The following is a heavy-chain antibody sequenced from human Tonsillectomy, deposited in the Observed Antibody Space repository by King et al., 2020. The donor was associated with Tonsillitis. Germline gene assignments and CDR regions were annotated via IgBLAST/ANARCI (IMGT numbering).Heavy chain of an antibody. CDR2: ISSSSSYI. D-gene: IGHD3-22*01. CDR3: ARDLTLYYYDSSGYLSAAASSLDY. J-gene: IGHJ4*02. Sequence: VQLVESGGGLVKPGGSLRLSCAASGFTFSSYSMNWVRQAPGKGLEWVASISSSSSYIYYADSVKGRCTISRANAKNSLYLQMNSLRAEDTAVYYCARDLTLYYYDSSGYLSAAASSLDYWGQGTLVTVSS. V-gene: IGHV3-21*01. CDR1: GFTFSSYS.